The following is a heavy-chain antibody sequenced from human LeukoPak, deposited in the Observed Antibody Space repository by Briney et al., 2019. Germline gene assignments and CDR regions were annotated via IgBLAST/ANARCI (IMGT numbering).Heavy chain of an antibody. V-gene: IGHV3-7*03. CDR2: IKQDGSER. CDR1: GVTLSSYW. D-gene: IGHD6-19*01. J-gene: IGHJ4*02. Sequence: PGGSLRLPCAASGVTLSSYWMTWVRQAPGKGLEWVANIKQDGSERNYVDSVKGRFTISRDNAKNSLYLQMNTLRDEDTAVYYCATGAGCGYWGQGTLVTVSS. CDR3: ATGAGCGY.